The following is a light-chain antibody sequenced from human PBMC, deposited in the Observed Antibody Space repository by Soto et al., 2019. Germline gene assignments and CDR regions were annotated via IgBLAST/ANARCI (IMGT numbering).Light chain of an antibody. V-gene: IGLV2-14*01. CDR1: SSDVGAYNY. CDR2: EVT. J-gene: IGLJ3*02. CDR3: SSYTSSSSWV. Sequence: QSVLTQPASVSGSPGQSITISCTGTSSDVGAYNYVSWYQQHSGKAPKLIIYEVTNRPSGVSNRFSASKSGNTASLTIFGLQAEDEADYYFSSYTSSSSWVFGGGTQLTVL.